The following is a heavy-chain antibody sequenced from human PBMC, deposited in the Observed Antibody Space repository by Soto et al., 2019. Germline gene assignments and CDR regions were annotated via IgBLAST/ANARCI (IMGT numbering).Heavy chain of an antibody. CDR2: IGDGGDT. CDR3: ARGHSRGGAYYYYYGMDV. Sequence: EVQLVESGGGLAQPGGSLRLSCAASGFSFISYDMHWVRQPTGRGLEGVASIGDGGDTHYSGSVKGRFTISRENAINSLQLQVHSVGVGETAVYYGARGHSRGGAYYYYYGMDVWGQGTTVTVSS. CDR1: GFSFISYD. D-gene: IGHD3-10*01. V-gene: IGHV3-13*01. J-gene: IGHJ6*02.